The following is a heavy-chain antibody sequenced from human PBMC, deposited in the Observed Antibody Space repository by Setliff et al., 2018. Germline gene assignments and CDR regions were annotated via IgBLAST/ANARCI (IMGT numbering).Heavy chain of an antibody. CDR3: ARELLDGYDAFDI. Sequence: ASVKVSCKASGYTFTSYYMHWVRQAPGQGLEWMGIINPSGGSTSYAQKFQGRVTMTRNTSISTAYMELSSLRSEDTAVYYCARELLDGYDAFDIWGQGTMVTVSS. CDR2: INPSGGST. J-gene: IGHJ3*02. CDR1: GYTFTSYY. V-gene: IGHV1-46*01. D-gene: IGHD3-10*01.